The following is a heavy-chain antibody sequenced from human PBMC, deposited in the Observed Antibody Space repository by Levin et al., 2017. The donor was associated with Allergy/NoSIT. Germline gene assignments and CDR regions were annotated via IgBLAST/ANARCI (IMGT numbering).Heavy chain of an antibody. CDR1: GFTFSNYA. D-gene: IGHD2-15*01. Sequence: GGSLRLSCEASGFTFSNYAMSWVRQAPGKGLEWVSAISGGSDSTYYADSVKGRFTISRDNSKNTLYLQMNSLTAEDTAVYYCVKGGGSCCFDYWGQGTLVTVSS. J-gene: IGHJ4*02. CDR2: ISGGSDST. V-gene: IGHV3-23*01. CDR3: VKGGGSCCFDY.